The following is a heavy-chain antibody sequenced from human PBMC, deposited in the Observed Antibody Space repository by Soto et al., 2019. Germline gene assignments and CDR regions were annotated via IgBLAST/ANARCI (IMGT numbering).Heavy chain of an antibody. J-gene: IGHJ4*02. D-gene: IGHD4-17*01. CDR3: ARDRSTTTVTPYYFDY. V-gene: IGHV3-21*01. Sequence: EVQLVESGGGLVKPGGSLRLSCAASGFTFSSYNMNWVRQAPGKGLEWVSSISSSSSYIYYADSVKGRFTISRDNAKKSLYLQLNSLRAEDTAVYYCARDRSTTTVTPYYFDYWGQGTLVTVSS. CDR2: ISSSSSYI. CDR1: GFTFSSYN.